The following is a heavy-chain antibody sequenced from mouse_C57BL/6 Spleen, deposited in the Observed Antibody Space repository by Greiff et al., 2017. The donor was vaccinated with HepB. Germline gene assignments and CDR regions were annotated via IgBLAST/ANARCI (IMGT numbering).Heavy chain of an antibody. CDR1: GYTFTSYW. J-gene: IGHJ2*01. CDR3: ARWDYDGFDY. D-gene: IGHD2-4*01. Sequence: QVQLKQPGAELVRPGSSVKLSCKASGYTFTSYWMHWVKQRPIQGLEWIGNIDPSDSETHYNQKFKDKATLTVDKSSSTAYMQLSSLTSEDSAVYYCARWDYDGFDYWGQGTTLTVSS. CDR2: IDPSDSET. V-gene: IGHV1-52*01.